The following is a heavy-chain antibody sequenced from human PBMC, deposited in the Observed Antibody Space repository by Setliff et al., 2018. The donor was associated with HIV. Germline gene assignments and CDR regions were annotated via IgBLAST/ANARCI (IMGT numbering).Heavy chain of an antibody. J-gene: IGHJ4*02. Sequence: PSETLSLTCTVSGGSITNSNYYWGWIRQSPGKGLEWIGTIYSSGIVYYNPSLTSRITVSVDTSITTAYMDLSSLTSEDTAVYYCVIRKAGSGGSRPIDYWGQGTPVTVSS. V-gene: IGHV4-39*01. CDR2: IYSSGIV. CDR3: VIRKAGSGGSRPIDY. D-gene: IGHD6-19*01. CDR1: GGSITNSNYY.